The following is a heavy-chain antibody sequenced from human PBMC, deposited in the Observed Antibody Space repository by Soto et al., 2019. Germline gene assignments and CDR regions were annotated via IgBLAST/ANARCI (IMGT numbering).Heavy chain of an antibody. D-gene: IGHD3-3*01. V-gene: IGHV4-59*01. CDR3: ARHYAFWSDSSY. CDR1: GGSISNYY. CDR2: IYYSGTT. Sequence: PSETLSLTCTVSGGSISNYYWSWFRQTPGKGLEWIGYIYYSGTTNYNPSLKSRVTISVDTSKNQFSLKLSSVTAADTAVYYCARHYAFWSDSSYSGHGTLVTVSS. J-gene: IGHJ4*01.